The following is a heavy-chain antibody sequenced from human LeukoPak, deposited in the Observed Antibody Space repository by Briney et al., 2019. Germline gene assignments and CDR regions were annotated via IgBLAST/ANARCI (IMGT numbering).Heavy chain of an antibody. CDR3: ARGSDSGTPRWFDP. V-gene: IGHV1-2*06. D-gene: IGHD1-26*01. CDR1: GYTFTGHF. Sequence: ASVKVSCKASGYTFTGHFIQWVRQAPGQGPERMGRIDPNDGGTNYAQKFQGRVTMTRDTSISTAYMKLSSLRSDDTAVYYCARGSDSGTPRWFDPWGQGTLVTV. CDR2: IDPNDGGT. J-gene: IGHJ5*02.